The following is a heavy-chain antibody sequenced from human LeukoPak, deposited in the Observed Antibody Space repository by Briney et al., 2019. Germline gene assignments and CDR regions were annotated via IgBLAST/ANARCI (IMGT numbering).Heavy chain of an antibody. CDR1: GFTFSSYG. Sequence: GGSLRLSCAASGFTFSSYGMSWVRQAPGKGLEWVSAISGSGGSTYYADSVKGRFTISRDNSKNTLYLRMNSLRAEDTAVYYCAKVDLGYFDYWGQGTLVTVSS. D-gene: IGHD2-2*03. CDR2: ISGSGGST. J-gene: IGHJ4*02. V-gene: IGHV3-23*01. CDR3: AKVDLGYFDY.